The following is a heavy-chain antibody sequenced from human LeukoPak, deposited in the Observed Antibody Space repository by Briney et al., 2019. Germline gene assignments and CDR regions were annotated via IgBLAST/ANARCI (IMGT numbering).Heavy chain of an antibody. CDR3: AKDPPAYYYDSSGYLDY. Sequence: GALRLSCAASGFTFSSYGMHWVRQAPGKGLEWVAVISYDGSNKYYADSVKGRFTISRDNSKNTLYLQMNSLRAEDTAVYYCAKDPPAYYYDSSGYLDYWGQGTLSPSPQ. J-gene: IGHJ4*02. CDR1: GFTFSSYG. CDR2: ISYDGSNK. V-gene: IGHV3-30*18. D-gene: IGHD3-22*01.